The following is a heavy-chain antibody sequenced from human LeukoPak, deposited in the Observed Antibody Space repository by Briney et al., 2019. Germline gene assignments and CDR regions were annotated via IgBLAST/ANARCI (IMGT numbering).Heavy chain of an antibody. CDR1: GFTFSSYA. D-gene: IGHD3-9*01. V-gene: IGHV3-23*01. CDR3: AKPGLRYFDWLLKY. CDR2: ISGSGGST. J-gene: IGHJ4*02. Sequence: GGSLRLSCAASGFTFSSYAISWVRQAPGKGLEWVSAISGSGGSTYYADSVKGRFTISRDNSKNTLYLQMNSLRAEDTAVYYCAKPGLRYFDWLLKYWGQGTLVTVSS.